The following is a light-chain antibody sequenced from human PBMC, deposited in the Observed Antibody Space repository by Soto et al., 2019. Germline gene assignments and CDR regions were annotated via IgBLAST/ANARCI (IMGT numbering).Light chain of an antibody. CDR2: DVS. CDR3: SSYATSTTVL. V-gene: IGLV2-14*03. CDR1: SSDVGGYNY. J-gene: IGLJ2*01. Sequence: QSALTQPASVSGSAGRSITISCTGTSSDVGGYNYVSWYQQHPGRAPQLMIYDVSLRPSGVSNRFSGSRSGNTASLTISGLQAEDESDYYCSSYATSTTVLFGGGTKVTV.